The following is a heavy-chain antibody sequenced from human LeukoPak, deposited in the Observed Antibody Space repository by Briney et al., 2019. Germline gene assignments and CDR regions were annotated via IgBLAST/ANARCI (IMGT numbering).Heavy chain of an antibody. Sequence: PSETLSLTCTVSGGSISSGGYYWSWIRQHPGKGLEWIGYIYYSGSTYYNPSLKSRVTISVDTSKNQFSLKLSSVTAADTAVYYCARYSDYGDYSRYYFDYWGQGTLVTVSS. CDR1: GGSISSGGYY. CDR3: ARYSDYGDYSRYYFDY. V-gene: IGHV4-31*03. J-gene: IGHJ4*02. D-gene: IGHD4-17*01. CDR2: IYYSGST.